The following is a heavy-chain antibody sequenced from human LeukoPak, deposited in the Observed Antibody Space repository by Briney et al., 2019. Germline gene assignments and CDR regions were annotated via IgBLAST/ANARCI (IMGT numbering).Heavy chain of an antibody. CDR1: GYSISSGYY. Sequence: PSETLSLTCAVSGYSISSGYYWGWIRQPPGKGREWIGSIYHSGSTYYNPSLKSRVTISVDTSKNQFSLKLSSVTAADTAVYYCALQQIPPYYYDSSGYYRGAFDIWGQGTMVTVSS. CDR2: IYHSGST. D-gene: IGHD3-22*01. J-gene: IGHJ3*02. V-gene: IGHV4-38-2*01. CDR3: ALQQIPPYYYDSSGYYRGAFDI.